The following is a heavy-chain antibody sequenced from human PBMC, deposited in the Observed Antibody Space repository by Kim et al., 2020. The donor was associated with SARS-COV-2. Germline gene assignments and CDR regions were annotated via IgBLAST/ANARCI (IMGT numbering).Heavy chain of an antibody. Sequence: GGSLRLSCAASGFTFSSYAMSWVRQAPGKGLEWVSAISGSGGSTYYADSVKGRFTISRDNSKNTLYLQMNSLRAEDTAVYYCAKDKRIASGKYVLFDYWGQGTLVTVSS. CDR3: AKDKRIASGKYVLFDY. J-gene: IGHJ4*02. CDR2: ISGSGGST. CDR1: GFTFSSYA. V-gene: IGHV3-23*01. D-gene: IGHD6-6*01.